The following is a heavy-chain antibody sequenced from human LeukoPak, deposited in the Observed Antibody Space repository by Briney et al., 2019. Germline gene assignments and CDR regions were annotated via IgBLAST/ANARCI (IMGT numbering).Heavy chain of an antibody. CDR2: IYYSGST. CDR3: ARETYYYDSSGYWRYFDY. Sequence: PSETLSLTCTVSGGSISSYYWSWIRQPPGKGLEWIGYIYYSGSTNYNPSLKSRVTISVDTSKNQFSLKLSSVTAADTAVYYCARETYYYDSSGYWRYFDYWGQGTLVTVSS. CDR1: GGSISSYY. V-gene: IGHV4-59*12. D-gene: IGHD3-22*01. J-gene: IGHJ4*02.